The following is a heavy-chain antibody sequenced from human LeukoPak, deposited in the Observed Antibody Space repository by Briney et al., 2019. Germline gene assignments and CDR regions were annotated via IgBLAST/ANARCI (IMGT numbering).Heavy chain of an antibody. V-gene: IGHV3-53*01. J-gene: IGHJ4*02. Sequence: GGSLRLSCAASGFTVITNDMTWVRQAPGKGLEWVSVLYSDGNTKYADSVQGRFTISRDNTKNTLYLEMNSLSPDGTAVYYCARGVEPLAANTLAYWGQGTLVTVSS. D-gene: IGHD1-14*01. CDR1: GFTVITND. CDR3: ARGVEPLAANTLAY. CDR2: LYSDGNT.